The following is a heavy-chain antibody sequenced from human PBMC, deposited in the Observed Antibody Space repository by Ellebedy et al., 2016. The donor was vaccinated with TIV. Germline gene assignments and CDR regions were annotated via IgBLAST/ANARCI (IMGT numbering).Heavy chain of an antibody. J-gene: IGHJ3*02. Sequence: GESLKISCQGSGYSFASQWISWVRQVPGKGLEWMGRIDPGDSYINYSPPFQGHVTFSTDKSISTAYLQWGSLKASDTAMYYCARLVLRTTSTRGEVFDIWGQGTMVTVSS. CDR1: GYSFASQW. CDR3: ARLVLRTTSTRGEVFDI. V-gene: IGHV5-10-1*01. CDR2: IDPGDSYI. D-gene: IGHD2/OR15-2a*01.